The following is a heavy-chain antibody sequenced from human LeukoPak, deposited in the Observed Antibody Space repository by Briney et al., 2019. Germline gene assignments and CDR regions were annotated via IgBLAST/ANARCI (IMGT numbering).Heavy chain of an antibody. V-gene: IGHV1-18*01. CDR1: GYTFTSYG. D-gene: IGHD2-2*02. CDR2: ISAYNGNT. CDR3: AIDVVVVPAAIGPWYFDL. Sequence: GASVKVSCKASGYTFTSYGISWVRQAPGQGLEWMGWISAYNGNTNYAQKLQGRVTMTTDTSTSTAHMELRSLRSDDTAVYYCAIDVVVVPAAIGPWYFDLWGRGTLVTVSS. J-gene: IGHJ2*01.